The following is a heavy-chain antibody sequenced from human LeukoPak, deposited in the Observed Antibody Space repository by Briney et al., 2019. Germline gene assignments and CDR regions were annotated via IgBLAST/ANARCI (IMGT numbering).Heavy chain of an antibody. CDR2: IKQDGGEK. J-gene: IGHJ4*02. CDR1: GFTFNTFW. D-gene: IGHD6-19*01. V-gene: IGHV3-7*05. Sequence: PGGSLRLSCAASGFTFNTFWMSWVRHAPGKGPEWVANIKQDGGEKHYVDSVKGRFTIFRDNVESSLYLQMNSLRAEDTAVYYCARDNGGTGWVHWGQGTLVTVSS. CDR3: ARDNGGTGWVH.